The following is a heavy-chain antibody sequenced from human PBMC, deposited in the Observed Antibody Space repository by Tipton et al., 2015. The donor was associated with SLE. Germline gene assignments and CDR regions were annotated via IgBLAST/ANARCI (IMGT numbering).Heavy chain of an antibody. CDR2: IYYSGST. CDR1: GDSISSSDYY. Sequence: LRLSCTVSGDSISSSDYYWNWIRQPPGKGLEWIGYIYYSGSTNYHPSLRGRGTISVDTSKNQFSLKLNSVTAADTAVYYCARRDFWTGYFDYWGQGTLVTVSS. CDR3: ARRDFWTGYFDY. D-gene: IGHD3/OR15-3a*01. V-gene: IGHV4-61*08. J-gene: IGHJ4*02.